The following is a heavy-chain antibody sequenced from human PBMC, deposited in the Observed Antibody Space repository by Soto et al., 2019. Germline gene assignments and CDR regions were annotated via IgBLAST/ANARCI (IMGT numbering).Heavy chain of an antibody. Sequence: EVQMLESGGNSVQPGGSLRLSCAASGISLINYAMTWVRQAPGKGLEWVSTISGGGGSTYYADSVKGRFTISRDNSKNTLYLQMNSLRAEDTALYYCAKHYHYENSDSHDVTVDSWGQGTLVTISS. V-gene: IGHV3-23*01. CDR3: AKHYHYENSDSHDVTVDS. CDR1: GISLINYA. D-gene: IGHD3-22*01. CDR2: ISGGGGST. J-gene: IGHJ4*02.